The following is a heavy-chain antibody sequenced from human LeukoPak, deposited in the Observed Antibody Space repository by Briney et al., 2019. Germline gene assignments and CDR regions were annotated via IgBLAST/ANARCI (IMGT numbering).Heavy chain of an antibody. CDR1: GYTFTGYY. Sequence: ASVKVSCKASGYTFTGYYMHWVRQAPGQGLEWMGWINPNSGGTNYAQKLQGRVNMTRDKSISTAYMELSRLRSDGTVVYYWARDRGNYFDYGGQGTLVTVPS. CDR2: INPNSGGT. J-gene: IGHJ4*02. D-gene: IGHD3-10*01. CDR3: ARDRGNYFDY. V-gene: IGHV1-2*02.